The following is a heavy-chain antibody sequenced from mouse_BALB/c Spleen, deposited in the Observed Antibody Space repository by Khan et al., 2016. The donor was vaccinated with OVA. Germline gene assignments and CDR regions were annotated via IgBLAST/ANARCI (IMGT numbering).Heavy chain of an antibody. V-gene: IGHV1-76*01. CDR3: ARDEAVYYFDY. CDR1: GYIFTSYW. CDR2: IYPGTDNT. J-gene: IGHJ2*01. D-gene: IGHD3-3*01. Sequence: QVQLKESGAELVRPGASVKLSCKTSGYIFTSYWIHWVKQMSGQGLEWIARIYPGTDNTYYNEKFKDKATMTADKSSSTAYMQLSSLKSEDSAVYFGARDEAVYYFDYWGQGTTRTVSS.